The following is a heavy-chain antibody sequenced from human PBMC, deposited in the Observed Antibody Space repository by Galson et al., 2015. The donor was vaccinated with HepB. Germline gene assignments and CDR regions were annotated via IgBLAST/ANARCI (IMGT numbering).Heavy chain of an antibody. Sequence: SLRLSCAASGFTFSSYNMHWVRQAPGKGLEWVSSISDSTSYIYYADSAKGRFTISRDNAKNSLCLQMNSLRAEDTAVYYCAREGSSWYKSPYDWYFDLWGRGTLVTVSS. CDR1: GFTFSSYN. J-gene: IGHJ2*01. V-gene: IGHV3-21*01. CDR2: ISDSTSYI. D-gene: IGHD6-13*01. CDR3: AREGSSWYKSPYDWYFDL.